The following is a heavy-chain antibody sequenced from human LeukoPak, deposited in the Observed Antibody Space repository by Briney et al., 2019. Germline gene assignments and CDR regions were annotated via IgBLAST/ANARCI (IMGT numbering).Heavy chain of an antibody. Sequence: GGSLRLSCAASGFTFSSYEMNWVRQAPGKGLEWVAVISYDGSNKYYADSVKGRFTISRDNSKNTLYLQMNSLRAEDTAVYYCARSRNYYDSSGLFDPWGQGTLVTVSS. CDR2: ISYDGSNK. CDR3: ARSRNYYDSSGLFDP. V-gene: IGHV3-30-3*01. D-gene: IGHD3-22*01. CDR1: GFTFSSYE. J-gene: IGHJ5*02.